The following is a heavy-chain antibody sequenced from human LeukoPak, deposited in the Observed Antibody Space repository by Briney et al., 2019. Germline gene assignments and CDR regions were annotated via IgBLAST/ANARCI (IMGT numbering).Heavy chain of an antibody. D-gene: IGHD3-10*01. CDR3: AKGLLWFGELDY. CDR2: IYSDNT. J-gene: IGHJ4*02. Sequence: PGGSLRLSCTVSGFTVSSNSMSWVRQAPGKGLEWVSFIYSDNTHYSDSVKGRFTISRDNAKNSLYLQMNSLRAEDTAVYYCAKGLLWFGELDYWGQGTLVTVSS. CDR1: GFTVSSNS. V-gene: IGHV3-53*01.